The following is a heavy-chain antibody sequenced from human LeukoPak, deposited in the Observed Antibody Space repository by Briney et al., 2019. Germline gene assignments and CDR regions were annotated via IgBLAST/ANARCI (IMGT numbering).Heavy chain of an antibody. CDR3: VKVTSVAGGDC. J-gene: IGHJ4*02. CDR1: GFTFSAYA. V-gene: IGHV3-64D*09. Sequence: PGGPLRLSCSASGFTFSAYAMFWVRQAPGKGLECVSGVSNNWGRSLYAGSVNGTFTTSREKTKSTLYLHMSSVRAADTGVYYCVKVTSVAGGDCWGQGTRLTVSS. CDR2: VSNNWGRS. D-gene: IGHD2-8*02.